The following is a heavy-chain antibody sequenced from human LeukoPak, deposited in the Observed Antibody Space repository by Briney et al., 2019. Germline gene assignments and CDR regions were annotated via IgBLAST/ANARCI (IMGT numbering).Heavy chain of an antibody. CDR3: ARYDSGGSVAYDAFDI. CDR2: IYYSGST. V-gene: IGHV4-59*08. CDR1: GGSISSYY. Sequence: SETLSLTCTVSGGSISSYYWSWIRQPPGKRLEWIGYIYYSGSTNYNPSLKSRVTISVDTSKNQFSLKLSSVTAADTAVYYCARYDSGGSVAYDAFDIWGQGTMVTVSS. D-gene: IGHD3-22*01. J-gene: IGHJ3*02.